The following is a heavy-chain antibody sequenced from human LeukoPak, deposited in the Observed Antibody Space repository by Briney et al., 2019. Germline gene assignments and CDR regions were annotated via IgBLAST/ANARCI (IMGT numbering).Heavy chain of an antibody. D-gene: IGHD2-15*01. CDR3: ARRQVVVSATREDWFDL. CDR1: GYIFTSNW. Sequence: ESLKISCKGSGYIFTSNWIAWVRPMPGKGLEWMGFIYPGDSDTRYSPSFQGQVTISADKSISTAYLQWSGLKASDTAMYYCARRQVVVSATREDWFDLWGQGTLVTVSS. CDR2: IYPGDSDT. V-gene: IGHV5-51*01. J-gene: IGHJ5*02.